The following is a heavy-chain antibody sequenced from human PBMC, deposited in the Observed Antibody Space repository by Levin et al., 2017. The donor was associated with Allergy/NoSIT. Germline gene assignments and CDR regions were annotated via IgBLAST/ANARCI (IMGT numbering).Heavy chain of an antibody. CDR3: ARQVVDRYCGGDCQYFQH. Sequence: PSETLSLTCTVSGGSISSYYWSWIRQPPGKGLEWIGYIYYSGSTNYNPSLKSRVTISVDTSKNQFSLKLSSVTAADTAVYYCARQVVDRYCGGDCQYFQHWGQGTLVTVSS. V-gene: IGHV4-59*08. J-gene: IGHJ1*01. D-gene: IGHD2-21*02. CDR1: GGSISSYY. CDR2: IYYSGST.